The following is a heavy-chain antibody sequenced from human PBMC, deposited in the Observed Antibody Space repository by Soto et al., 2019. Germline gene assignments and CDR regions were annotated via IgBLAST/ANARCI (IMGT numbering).Heavy chain of an antibody. CDR3: ARSLLQGDF. CDR1: GYTFIHYY. CDR2: INPNGGST. J-gene: IGHJ4*02. D-gene: IGHD2-21*01. Sequence: QVQLVQSGAEVKKPGASVKVSCKASGYTFIHYYIHWVRQAPGQGLEWMALINPNGGSTNYAQKFRGSVTVTSDTSTTTVSMELHSRGSDDTTVYFCARSLLQGDFWGPGTLVTVSS. V-gene: IGHV1-46*01.